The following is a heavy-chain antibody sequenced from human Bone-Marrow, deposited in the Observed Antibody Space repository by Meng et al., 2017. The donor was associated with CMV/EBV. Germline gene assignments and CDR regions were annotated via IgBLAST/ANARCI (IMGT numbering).Heavy chain of an antibody. D-gene: IGHD2-2*02. CDR2: IYYSGST. Sequence: SSYGMHWVRQAPGKGLEWIGSIYYSGSTYYNPSLKSRVTISVDTSKNQFSLKLSSVTAADTAVYYCARGRCSSTSCYTPYWGQGTLVTVSS. V-gene: IGHV4-39*07. CDR3: ARGRCSSTSCYTPY. J-gene: IGHJ4*02. CDR1: SSYG.